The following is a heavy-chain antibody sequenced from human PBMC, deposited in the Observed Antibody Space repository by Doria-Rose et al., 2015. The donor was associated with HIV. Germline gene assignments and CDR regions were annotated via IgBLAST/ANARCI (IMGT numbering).Heavy chain of an antibody. J-gene: IGHJ4*02. V-gene: IGHV2-26*01. CDR2: IFSDDER. CDR1: GVSLSSPGMG. Sequence: SGPVLVKPTETLTLTCTVSGVSLSSPGMGVSWIRQPPGKALEWLANIFSDDERSYNTPLKSRLTISRGTSKSEVVLTMTDMDPVDTATYYCARIKSSRWYHKYYFDFWGQGTVVIVSA. D-gene: IGHD6-13*01. CDR3: ARIKSSRWYHKYYFDF.